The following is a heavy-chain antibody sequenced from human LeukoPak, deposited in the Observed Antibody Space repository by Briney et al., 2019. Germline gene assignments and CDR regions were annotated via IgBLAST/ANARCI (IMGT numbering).Heavy chain of an antibody. Sequence: SETLSLTCAVSGGSISSGGYSWSWGRQPQGRGLEWIGYIYHSGSTYYNPSLKRRVTISVNRYKNQFSLKLSSMTAADTAVYYCAREWAADYDILTGYYMAGWFDPWGQGTLVTVSS. J-gene: IGHJ5*02. CDR3: AREWAADYDILTGYYMAGWFDP. CDR2: IYHSGST. CDR1: GGSISSGGYS. V-gene: IGHV4-30-2*01. D-gene: IGHD3-9*01.